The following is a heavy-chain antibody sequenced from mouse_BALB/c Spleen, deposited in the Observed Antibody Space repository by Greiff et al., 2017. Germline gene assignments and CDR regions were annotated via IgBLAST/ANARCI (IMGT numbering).Heavy chain of an antibody. CDR2: IDPANGNT. Sequence: EVQLQQSGAELVKPGASVKLSCTASGFNIKDTYMHWVKQRPEQGLEWIGRIDPANGNTKYDPKFQGKATITADTSSNTAYLQLSSLTSEDTAVYYCAIYDYDGGFAYWGQGTLVTVSA. J-gene: IGHJ3*01. D-gene: IGHD2-4*01. V-gene: IGHV14-3*02. CDR1: GFNIKDTY. CDR3: AIYDYDGGFAY.